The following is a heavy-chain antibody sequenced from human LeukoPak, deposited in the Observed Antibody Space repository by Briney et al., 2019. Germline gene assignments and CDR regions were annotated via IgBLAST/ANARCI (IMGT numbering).Heavy chain of an antibody. D-gene: IGHD6-19*01. CDR1: GFTFSGSA. V-gene: IGHV3-23*01. CDR3: ARDMGHEIAVAGTCWFDP. CDR2: IETGGAST. Sequence: GGSLRLSCAASGFTFSGSAMHWVRQAPGKGLEWVSAIETGGASTYYADSVKGRFSISRDNSKNTLYLQMNSLRAEDTAVYYCARDMGHEIAVAGTCWFDPWGQGTLVTVSS. J-gene: IGHJ5*02.